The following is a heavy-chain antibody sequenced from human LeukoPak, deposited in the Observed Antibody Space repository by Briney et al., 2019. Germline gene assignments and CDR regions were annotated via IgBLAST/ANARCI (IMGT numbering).Heavy chain of an antibody. V-gene: IGHV5-51*01. CDR3: ARLLGSSSSSWASFDY. CDR1: GYSFTTYW. Sequence: GESLKISCKGSGYSFTTYWIGWVRQIPGKGLEWMGIIYPGDSHTMYSPSFRGQVAMSADKSISTAYLQWSSLKASDTAMYYCARLLGSSSSSWASFDYWGQGTLVTVSS. CDR2: IYPGDSHT. D-gene: IGHD6-13*01. J-gene: IGHJ4*02.